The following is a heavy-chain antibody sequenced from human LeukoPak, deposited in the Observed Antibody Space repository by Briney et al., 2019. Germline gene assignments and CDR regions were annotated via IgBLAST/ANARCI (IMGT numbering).Heavy chain of an antibody. CDR3: ARGIVATIGYFDY. J-gene: IGHJ4*02. D-gene: IGHD5-12*01. CDR1: GYTFTSYD. Sequence: ASVNVSCKASGYTFTSYDINWVRQATGQGLEWMGWMNPNSGNTGYAQKFQGRVTMTRNTSISTAYMELSSLRSEDTAVYYCARGIVATIGYFDYWGQGTLVTVSS. CDR2: MNPNSGNT. V-gene: IGHV1-8*01.